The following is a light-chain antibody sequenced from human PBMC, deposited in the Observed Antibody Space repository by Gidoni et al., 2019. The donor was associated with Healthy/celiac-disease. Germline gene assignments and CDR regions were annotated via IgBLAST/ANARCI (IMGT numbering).Light chain of an antibody. CDR2: KAA. CDR1: QSISSW. J-gene: IGKJ1*01. V-gene: IGKV1-5*03. Sequence: DIQMTQSPSTLSASLGDKVTITCRASQSISSWLAWYQQKPGKAPKLLMYKAASLESGVPSRFSGSGSGTEFTLTISSLQPDDFATYYCQQYNTLQGWTFXQXTKVEIK. CDR3: QQYNTLQGWT.